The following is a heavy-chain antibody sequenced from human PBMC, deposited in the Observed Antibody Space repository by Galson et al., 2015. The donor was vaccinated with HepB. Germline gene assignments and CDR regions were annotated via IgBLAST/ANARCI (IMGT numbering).Heavy chain of an antibody. V-gene: IGHV6-1*01. Sequence: CAISGDSVSSNSAAWNWIRQSPSRGLEWLGRTYYRSKWYNDYAVSVRGRITINPGTSKNQFSLQLKYVTPEDTAVYYCVKLVGAAVDHWGQGTLVTVSS. CDR3: VKLVGAAVDH. CDR1: GDSVSSNSAA. CDR2: TYYRSKWYN. J-gene: IGHJ4*02. D-gene: IGHD2-15*01.